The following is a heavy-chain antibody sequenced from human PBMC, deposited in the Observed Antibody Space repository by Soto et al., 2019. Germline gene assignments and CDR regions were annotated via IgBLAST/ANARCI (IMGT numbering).Heavy chain of an antibody. Sequence: GESLKISCKGSGYSFTSYWIRWVRQMPGKGLEWMGMIDPSDSYTNYSPCFQGHVTISADKSISTAYLQWSSLKASDTAMYYCARQYYDSSGYHYVMDVWGQGTTVLGSS. CDR1: GYSFTSYW. J-gene: IGHJ6*02. CDR3: ARQYYDSSGYHYVMDV. D-gene: IGHD3-22*01. V-gene: IGHV5-10-1*01. CDR2: IDPSDSYT.